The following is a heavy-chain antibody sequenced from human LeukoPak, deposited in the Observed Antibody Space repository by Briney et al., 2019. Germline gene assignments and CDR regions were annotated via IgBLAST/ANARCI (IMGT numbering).Heavy chain of an antibody. D-gene: IGHD6-19*01. CDR1: GGSISSGGYY. Sequence: PSQTLSLTCTVSGGSISSGGYYWSWIRQHPGKGPEWIGYIYHSGRAYYNPSLKSRVSISVDTSKNQFSLNLSSVTAADTAVYYCARAKGLSSQSSYFFDYWGQGALVTVSS. CDR3: ARAKGLSSQSSYFFDY. V-gene: IGHV4-31*03. CDR2: IYHSGRA. J-gene: IGHJ4*02.